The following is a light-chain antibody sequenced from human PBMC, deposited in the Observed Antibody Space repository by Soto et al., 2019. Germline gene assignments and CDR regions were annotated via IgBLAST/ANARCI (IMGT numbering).Light chain of an antibody. CDR3: QPYNSYSRT. V-gene: IGKV1-5*03. J-gene: IGKJ1*01. CDR2: KAS. CDR1: QSIDSW. Sequence: DIQMTQSPSTLSASVGYRVTITCLASQSIDSWLAWYQHKPGKAPKLLIFKASTLETGVPSRFSGSGSETEFTLTISSLQPDDSATYYCQPYNSYSRTYGQGTKVDIK.